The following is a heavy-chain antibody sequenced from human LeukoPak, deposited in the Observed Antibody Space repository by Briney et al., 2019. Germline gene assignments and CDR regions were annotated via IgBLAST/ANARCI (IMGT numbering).Heavy chain of an antibody. CDR1: GGSFSGYY. J-gene: IGHJ4*02. Sequence: SETLSLTCAVYGGSFSGYYWSWIRQPPGKGLEWIGEINHSGSTYYNASLQSRVTISIDMSKNQFSLRLSSVTAADTAMYYCVKSGGYGLIDYWGQGTLVTVSS. D-gene: IGHD6-19*01. CDR3: VKSGGYGLIDY. V-gene: IGHV4-34*01. CDR2: INHSGST.